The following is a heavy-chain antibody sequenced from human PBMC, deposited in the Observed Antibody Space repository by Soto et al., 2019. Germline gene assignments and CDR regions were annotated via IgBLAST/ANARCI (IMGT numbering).Heavy chain of an antibody. D-gene: IGHD4-4*01. V-gene: IGHV3-21*01. CDR2: ISSSSSYI. J-gene: IGHJ6*03. Sequence: GGSLRLSCAASGFTFSSYSMNWVRQAPGKGLEWVSSISSSSSYIYYADSVKGRFTISRDNAKNSLYLQMNSLRAEDTAVYYCARDYATVDYYYYMDVWGKGTTVTVSS. CDR3: ARDYATVDYYYYMDV. CDR1: GFTFSSYS.